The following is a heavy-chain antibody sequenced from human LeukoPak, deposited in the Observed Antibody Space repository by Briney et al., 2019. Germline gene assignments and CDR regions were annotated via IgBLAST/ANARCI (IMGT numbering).Heavy chain of an antibody. J-gene: IGHJ3*02. Sequence: PGGSLRLSCVASGFTFSSYEMNWVRQAPGKGLEWVSYISSSGSTIYYADSVKGRFTISRDNAKHSLYLQMNSLTADDTAVYYCARLMATTDHDAFDIWGQGTMVTVSS. CDR3: ARLMATTDHDAFDI. D-gene: IGHD5-24*01. CDR2: ISSSGSTI. CDR1: GFTFSSYE. V-gene: IGHV3-48*03.